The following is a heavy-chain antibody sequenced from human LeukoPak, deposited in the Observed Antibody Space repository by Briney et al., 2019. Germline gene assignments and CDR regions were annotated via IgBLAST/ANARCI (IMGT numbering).Heavy chain of an antibody. CDR3: AKDSKIVGATFRSYHYMDV. CDR2: ISYDGSNK. J-gene: IGHJ6*03. CDR1: GFTFSSYA. Sequence: PGGSLRLSCAASGFTFSSYAMHWVRQAPGKGLEWVAVISYDGSNKYYADSVKGRFTISRDNSKNTLYLQMNSLRAEVTAVYYCAKDSKIVGATFRSYHYMDVWGKGTAVTVSS. V-gene: IGHV3-30*04. D-gene: IGHD1-26*01.